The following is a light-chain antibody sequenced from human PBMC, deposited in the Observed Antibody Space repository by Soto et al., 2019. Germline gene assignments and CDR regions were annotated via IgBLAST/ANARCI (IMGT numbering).Light chain of an antibody. V-gene: IGKV1-9*01. CDR2: AAS. J-gene: IGKJ1*01. CDR3: QQYNNLPRT. Sequence: DIQLTQSPSFLSASVGDRVTITCRASQGISSYLAWYQQKPGKAPKLLIYAASTLQSGVPSKFSGSGYGTDFSFTISSLQPEDIATYYCQQYNNLPRTFGQGTKVEIK. CDR1: QGISSY.